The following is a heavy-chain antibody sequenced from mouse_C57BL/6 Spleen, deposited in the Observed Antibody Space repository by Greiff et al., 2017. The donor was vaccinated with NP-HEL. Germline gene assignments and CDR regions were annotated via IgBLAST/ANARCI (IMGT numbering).Heavy chain of an antibody. CDR1: GFNIKDYY. D-gene: IGHD2-5*01. CDR2: IDPEDGDT. CDR3: TTYYSNYEAWFAY. V-gene: IGHV14-1*01. J-gene: IGHJ3*01. Sequence: VQLQQSGAELVRPGASVKLSCTASGFNIKDYYMHWVKQRPEQGLEWIGRIDPEDGDTEYAPKFQGKATMTGDTSTNTAYLQLSSLTSEDTAVYYGTTYYSNYEAWFAYWGQGTLVTVAA.